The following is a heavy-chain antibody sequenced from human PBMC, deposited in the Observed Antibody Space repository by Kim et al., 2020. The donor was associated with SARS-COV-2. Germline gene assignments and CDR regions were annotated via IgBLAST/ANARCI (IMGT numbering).Heavy chain of an antibody. CDR3: SRYSTPDYDNDGRRFYVFSTSMYV. V-gene: IGHV7-4-1*02. D-gene: IGHD3-16*01. J-gene: IGHJ6*02. CDR2: VNTNTGNP. Sequence: ASVKVSCKASGYTFTNYGINWVRQAPGQGLEWMGWVNTNTGNPSYAQDFTGRFVFSLDTSVNTAYLEISSLKADDTAGYYCSRYSTPDYDNDGRRFYVFSTSMYVWGQGTTVTVSS. CDR1: GYTFTNYG.